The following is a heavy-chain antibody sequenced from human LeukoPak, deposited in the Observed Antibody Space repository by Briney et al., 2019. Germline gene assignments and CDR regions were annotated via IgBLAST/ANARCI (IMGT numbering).Heavy chain of an antibody. CDR3: AREFSGILDY. CDR1: GFTFSSYA. CDR2: TSYDGSNK. J-gene: IGHJ4*02. Sequence: PGGSLRLSCAASGFTFSSYAMHWVRQAPGKGLEWVAVTSYDGSNKYYADSVKGRFTISRDNSKNTLYLQMNSLGAEDTAVYYCAREFSGILDYWGQGTLVTVSS. V-gene: IGHV3-30*04.